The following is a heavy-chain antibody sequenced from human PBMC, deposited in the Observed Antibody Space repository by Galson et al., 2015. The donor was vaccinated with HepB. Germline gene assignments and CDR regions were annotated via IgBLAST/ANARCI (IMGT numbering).Heavy chain of an antibody. D-gene: IGHD3-10*01. CDR1: GFTFSSYS. CDR2: ISSSSSTI. CDR3: ARDQGDKKDYYGSGSYYNEGNSHYYGMDV. Sequence: SLRLSCAASGFTFSSYSMNWVRQAPGKGLEWVSYISSSSSTIYYADSVKGRFTISRDNAKNSLYLQMNSLRAEDTAVYYCARDQGDKKDYYGSGSYYNEGNSHYYGMDVWGQGTTVTVSS. J-gene: IGHJ6*02. V-gene: IGHV3-48*01.